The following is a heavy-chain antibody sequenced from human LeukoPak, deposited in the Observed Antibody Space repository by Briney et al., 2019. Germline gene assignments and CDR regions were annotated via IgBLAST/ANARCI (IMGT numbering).Heavy chain of an antibody. D-gene: IGHD3-22*01. CDR2: IYYSGST. CDR1: GGSISSYY. J-gene: IGHJ4*02. CDR3: ARGGDSSGYYYPVFDY. V-gene: IGHV4-59*01. Sequence: TPSETLSLTCTVSGGSISSYYWSWIRQPPGKGLEWIGYIYYSGSTNYNPSLKSRVTISVDTSKNQFPLKLSSVTAADTAVYYCARGGDSSGYYYPVFDYWGQGTLVTVSS.